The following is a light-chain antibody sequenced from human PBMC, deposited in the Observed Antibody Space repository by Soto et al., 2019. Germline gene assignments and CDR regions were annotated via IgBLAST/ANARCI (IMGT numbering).Light chain of an antibody. CDR2: DVT. J-gene: IGLJ2*01. CDR1: SSDIGVYNY. CDR3: SSYAGSGTVEI. Sequence: QSALTQPASVSASPGQSVTISCTGTSSDIGVYNYVSWYQQHPGKAPKLMIYDVTNRPSGVSNRFSGSKSGNTASLTITGLQAEDEADYYCSSYAGSGTVEIFGGGTQLTVL. V-gene: IGLV2-14*01.